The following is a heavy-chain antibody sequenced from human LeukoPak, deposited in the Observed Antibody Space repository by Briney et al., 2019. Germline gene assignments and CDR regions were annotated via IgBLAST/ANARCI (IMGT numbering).Heavy chain of an antibody. D-gene: IGHD3-9*01. CDR3: ARKESGGRLADY. CDR2: INPNSGGT. J-gene: IGHJ4*02. CDR1: GYTLTELS. V-gene: IGHV1-2*02. Sequence: ASVKVSCKVSGYTLTELSMHWVRQAPGQGLEWMGWINPNSGGTNYAQKFQGRVTMTRDTSISTAYMELSRLRSDDTAVYYCARKESGGRLADYWGQGTLVTVSS.